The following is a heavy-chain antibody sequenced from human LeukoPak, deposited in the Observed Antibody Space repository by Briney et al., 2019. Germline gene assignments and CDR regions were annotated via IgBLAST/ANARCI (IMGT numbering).Heavy chain of an antibody. Sequence: PSETLSLTCTVSGGSISSYYWSWIRQPAGKGLEWIGRIYTSGSTNYNPSLKSRVTMSVDTSKNQFSLKLSSVTAADTAMYYCARTNYYETSGWAAGLSPFDMWGRGTMVTVSS. CDR1: GGSISSYY. CDR3: ARTNYYETSGWAAGLSPFDM. V-gene: IGHV4-4*07. CDR2: IYTSGST. J-gene: IGHJ3*02. D-gene: IGHD3-22*01.